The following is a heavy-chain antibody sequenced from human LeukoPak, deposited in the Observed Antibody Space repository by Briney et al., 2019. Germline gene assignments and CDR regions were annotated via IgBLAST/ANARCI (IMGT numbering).Heavy chain of an antibody. Sequence: PSETLSLTCTVSGGSISSYDWSWIRQPPGKGLEWIGYINYSGSTNYNPSLKSRVTISGDTSKNQFSLKLSSVTAADTAVYYCASSPPGTEYFHHWGQGTLVTVSS. CDR1: GGSISSYD. CDR3: ASSPPGTEYFHH. CDR2: INYSGST. V-gene: IGHV4-59*08. J-gene: IGHJ1*01.